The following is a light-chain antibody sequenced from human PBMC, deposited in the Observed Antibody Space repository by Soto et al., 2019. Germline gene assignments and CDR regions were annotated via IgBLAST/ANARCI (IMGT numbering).Light chain of an antibody. CDR2: GAS. V-gene: IGKV3-20*01. Sequence: PGERATLSCRVSESISSHYIAWYQHKPGQAPRLLIFGASTRATGIPDRFSGSWSGTDFTLTISRLEPEDFAMYYCQNFGDSPFTFGPGTKVDIK. CDR1: ESISSHY. CDR3: QNFGDSPFT. J-gene: IGKJ3*01.